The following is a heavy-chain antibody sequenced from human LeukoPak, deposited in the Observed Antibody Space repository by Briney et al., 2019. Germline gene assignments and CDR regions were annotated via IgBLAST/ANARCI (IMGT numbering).Heavy chain of an antibody. Sequence: ASVKVSCKASGGTFSSYAISWVRQAPGQGLEWMGRIIPIFGTANYAQKFQGRVTITTDESTSTAYMELSSLRSEDTAVYYCARDRIAGKDYYYYMDVWGKGTTVTVSS. D-gene: IGHD6-13*01. J-gene: IGHJ6*03. CDR2: IIPIFGTA. CDR1: GGTFSSYA. V-gene: IGHV1-69*05. CDR3: ARDRIAGKDYYYYMDV.